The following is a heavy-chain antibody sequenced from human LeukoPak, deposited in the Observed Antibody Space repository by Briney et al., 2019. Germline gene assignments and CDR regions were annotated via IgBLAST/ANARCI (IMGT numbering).Heavy chain of an antibody. CDR3: ARGRSYYDFWSGSRQIDFDY. CDR1: GFTFSSYW. Sequence: PGGSLRLSCAASGFTFSSYWMSWVRQAPGKGLEWVANIKQDGSEKYYVDSVKGRFTISRDNAKNSLYLQMNSLRAEDTAVYYCARGRSYYDFWSGSRQIDFDYWGQGTLVTVSS. D-gene: IGHD3-3*01. CDR2: IKQDGSEK. V-gene: IGHV3-7*01. J-gene: IGHJ4*02.